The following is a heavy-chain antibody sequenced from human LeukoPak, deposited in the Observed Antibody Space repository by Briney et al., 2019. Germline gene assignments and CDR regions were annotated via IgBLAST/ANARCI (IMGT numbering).Heavy chain of an antibody. Sequence: GGSLRLSCAASGFTFSSYAMSWVRQAPGKGLEWVSAISGSSGNTYYADSVKGRFTISRDNNKNSVYLQMDSLTTEDTAIYYCAKEKDTIYYDFWGQGTMVTVSS. CDR3: AKEKDTIYYDF. J-gene: IGHJ3*01. D-gene: IGHD2-15*01. V-gene: IGHV3-23*01. CDR1: GFTFSSYA. CDR2: ISGSSGNT.